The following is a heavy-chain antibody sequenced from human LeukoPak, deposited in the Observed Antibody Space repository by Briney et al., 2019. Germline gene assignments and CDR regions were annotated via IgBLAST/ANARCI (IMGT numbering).Heavy chain of an antibody. CDR1: GVSFSGYY. CDR3: ARAPDIVATYYFDY. D-gene: IGHD5-12*01. J-gene: IGHJ4*02. V-gene: IGHV4-34*01. Sequence: PSETLSLTCAVYGVSFSGYYWSWIRQPPGKGLEWIGEINHSGSTNYNPSLKSRVTISVDTSKNQFSLKLSSVTAADTAVYYCARAPDIVATYYFDYWGQGTLVTVSS. CDR2: INHSGST.